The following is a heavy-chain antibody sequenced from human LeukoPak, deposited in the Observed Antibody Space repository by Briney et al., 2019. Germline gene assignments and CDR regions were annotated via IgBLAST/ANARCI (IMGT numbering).Heavy chain of an antibody. CDR3: ARSVKYQLLFDY. D-gene: IGHD2-2*01. CDR1: DGSISSYY. J-gene: IGHJ4*02. V-gene: IGHV4-4*07. Sequence: SETLSPTCTVSDGSISSYYWSWIRQPAGKGLGWIGHIYTSGSTNYNPSLKSRVTMSVDTSKNQFSLKLNSVTAADTAVYYCARSVKYQLLFDYWGQGTLVTVSS. CDR2: IYTSGST.